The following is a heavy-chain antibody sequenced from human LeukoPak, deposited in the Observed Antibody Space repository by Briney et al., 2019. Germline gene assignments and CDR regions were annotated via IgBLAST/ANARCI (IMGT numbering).Heavy chain of an antibody. J-gene: IGHJ4*02. V-gene: IGHV3-21*01. D-gene: IGHD3-22*01. CDR1: GFTFSGYS. Sequence: GGSLRLSCAASGFTFSGYSMNWVRQAPGKGLEWVSSIGSSSSYIYYADSVKGRFTISRDNAKNSLYLQMNSLRAEDTAVYYCAREGDYYDSTGYYPQLLDYWGQGTLVTVSS. CDR2: IGSSSSYI. CDR3: AREGDYYDSTGYYPQLLDY.